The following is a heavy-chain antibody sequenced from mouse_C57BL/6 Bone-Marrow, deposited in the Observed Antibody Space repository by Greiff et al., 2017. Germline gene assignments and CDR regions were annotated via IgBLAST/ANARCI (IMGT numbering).Heavy chain of an antibody. D-gene: IGHD1-1*01. CDR2: IDPENGDT. V-gene: IGHV14-4*01. CDR3: TTGGITTVVGGY. J-gene: IGHJ2*01. Sequence: VQLKESGAELVRPGASVKLSCTASGFNIKDDYMHWVKQRPEQGLEWIGWIDPENGDTEYASKFQGKATITADTSSNTAYLQLSSLTSEDTAVYYCTTGGITTVVGGYWGQGTTLTVSS. CDR1: GFNIKDDY.